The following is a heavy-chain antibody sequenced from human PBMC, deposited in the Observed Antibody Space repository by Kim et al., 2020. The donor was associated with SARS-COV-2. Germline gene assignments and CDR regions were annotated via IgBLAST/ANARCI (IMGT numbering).Heavy chain of an antibody. V-gene: IGHV1-46*01. CDR3: ARGGDIVVVPGALGGGYFDR. CDR2: INPRGGAT. Sequence: ASVKVSCKASGYTFSNYYIHWVRQAPGEGLEWMGLINPRGGATTYAENFQGRVTLTSDTFTTTVYMELSGLRFEDTAVYFCARGGDIVVVPGALGGGYFDRWGRGTLVTVSS. D-gene: IGHD2-2*01. J-gene: IGHJ2*01. CDR1: GYTFSNYY.